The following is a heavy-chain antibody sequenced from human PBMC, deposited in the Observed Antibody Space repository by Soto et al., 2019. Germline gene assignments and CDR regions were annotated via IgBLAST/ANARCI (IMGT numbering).Heavy chain of an antibody. Sequence: SETLSLTCTVSGGSITSGGYSWTWIRQSPGKGLEWIGYTYQSGSAYYNPSLKSRVTISVDRSKNQFSLNLTSVTAADTAVYYCARDYYGMDVWGQGTTVTVYS. V-gene: IGHV4-30-2*06. CDR3: ARDYYGMDV. J-gene: IGHJ6*02. CDR1: GGSITSGGYS. CDR2: TYQSGSA.